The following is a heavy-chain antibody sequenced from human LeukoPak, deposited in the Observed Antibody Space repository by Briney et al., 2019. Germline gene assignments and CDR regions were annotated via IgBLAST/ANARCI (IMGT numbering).Heavy chain of an antibody. Sequence: GGSLRLSCSASGFTFSSYAMHWVRQAPGKGLEYVSAISSNGGSTYYADSVKGRFTISRDNSKTTVYMQMKSLRVEDTAVYYCARVPSSASCYFCYFDPWGQGTLVTVSS. CDR3: ARVPSSASCYFCYFDP. CDR1: GFTFSSYA. J-gene: IGHJ5*02. CDR2: ISSNGGST. V-gene: IGHV3-64*04. D-gene: IGHD2-2*01.